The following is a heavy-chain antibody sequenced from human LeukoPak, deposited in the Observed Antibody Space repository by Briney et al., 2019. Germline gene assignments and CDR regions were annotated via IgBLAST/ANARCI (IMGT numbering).Heavy chain of an antibody. Sequence: GASVKVSCRASGYTFTSYGISWVRQAPGQGLEWMGWISAYNDNTNYAQKLQGRVTMTTDTSTSTAYVELRSLRSDDTAVYYCARVLSLSGSYSFDYWGQGTLVTVSS. V-gene: IGHV1-18*01. D-gene: IGHD3-10*01. J-gene: IGHJ4*02. CDR2: ISAYNDNT. CDR1: GYTFTSYG. CDR3: ARVLSLSGSYSFDY.